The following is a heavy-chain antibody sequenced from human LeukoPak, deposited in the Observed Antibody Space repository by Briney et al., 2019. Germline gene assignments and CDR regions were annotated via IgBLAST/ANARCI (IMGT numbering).Heavy chain of an antibody. CDR3: ARAYSSSEAFDY. CDR1: GFTFSSYS. D-gene: IGHD6-6*01. V-gene: IGHV3-21*01. CDR2: ISSSSSYI. J-gene: IGHJ4*02. Sequence: GGSLRLSCAASGFTFSSYSMNWVRQAPGKGLEWVSSISSSSSYIYYADSVKGRFTISRDNAKNSLYLQMNSLRAEDTAVYYCARAYSSSEAFDYWGQGTLVTVSS.